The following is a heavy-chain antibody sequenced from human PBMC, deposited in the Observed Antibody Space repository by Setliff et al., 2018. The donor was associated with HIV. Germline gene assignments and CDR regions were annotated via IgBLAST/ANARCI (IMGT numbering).Heavy chain of an antibody. D-gene: IGHD7-27*01. CDR2: MNPNSGDT. CDR3: ARDETWGSPYYGLDV. CDR1: GYSFTSYD. Sequence: VASVKVSCKASGYSFTSYDINWVRQATGQGLEWMGWMNPNSGDTDYAQKFQGRVTMTRNTSIGAAYMELSSLRSEDTAVYYCARDETWGSPYYGLDVWGQGTTVTVS. V-gene: IGHV1-8*01. J-gene: IGHJ6*02.